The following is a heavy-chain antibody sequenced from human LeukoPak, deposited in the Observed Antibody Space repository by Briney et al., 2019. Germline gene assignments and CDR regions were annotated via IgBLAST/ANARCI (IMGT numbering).Heavy chain of an antibody. D-gene: IGHD3-16*01. CDR2: IWYDGSNK. CDR3: ARLSAYGMDV. V-gene: IGHV3-33*03. CDR1: GFSFSHYG. Sequence: GGSLRLSCAASGFSFSHYGMHWVRQAPGNGLEWVAVIWYDGSNKYYADSVKGRFTISRDNAKNSLYLQMNSLRAEDTAVYYCARLSAYGMDVWGQGTTVTVSS. J-gene: IGHJ6*02.